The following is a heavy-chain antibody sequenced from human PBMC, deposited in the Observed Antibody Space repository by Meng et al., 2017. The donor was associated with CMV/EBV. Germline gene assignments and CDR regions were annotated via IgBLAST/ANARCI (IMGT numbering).Heavy chain of an antibody. CDR2: ISGSGGSK. Sequence: GGSLRLSCAASGFTFSSYAMSWVRQAPGKGLEWVSAISGSGGSKYYADSVKGRFTISRDNSKNTLYLQMNSLRAEDTAVYYCAKVIRVLEWLFYYGMDVWGQGTTVTVSS. V-gene: IGHV3-23*01. D-gene: IGHD3-3*01. CDR3: AKVIRVLEWLFYYGMDV. J-gene: IGHJ6*02. CDR1: GFTFSSYA.